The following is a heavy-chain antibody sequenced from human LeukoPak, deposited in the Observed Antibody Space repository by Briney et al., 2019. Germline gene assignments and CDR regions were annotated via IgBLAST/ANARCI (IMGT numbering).Heavy chain of an antibody. Sequence: GGSLRLSCAASGFTFDDYAMHWVRQAPGKGLEWVSGISWNSGSIGYADSVKGRFTISRDNAKNSLYLQMNSLRAEDTALYYCASLYQLSAAGMADYWGQGTLVTVSS. CDR2: ISWNSGSI. V-gene: IGHV3-9*01. J-gene: IGHJ4*02. CDR1: GFTFDDYA. CDR3: ASLYQLSAAGMADY. D-gene: IGHD6-13*01.